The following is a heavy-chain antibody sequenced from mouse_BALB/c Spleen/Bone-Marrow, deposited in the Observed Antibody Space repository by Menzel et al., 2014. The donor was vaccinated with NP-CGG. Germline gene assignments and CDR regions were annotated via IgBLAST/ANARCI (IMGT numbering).Heavy chain of an antibody. CDR2: IHYSGST. J-gene: IGHJ4*01. V-gene: IGHV3-1*02. CDR1: GYSITSGYS. D-gene: IGHD2-1*01. CDR3: TRRGYGNWGYYAMDY. Sequence: VQLQQPGPDLVKPSQSLSLTCTVTGYSITSGYSWHWIRQFPGNKLEWMGYIHYSGSTNYNPSLKSRISITRDTSKNQFFQQLNSVTTEDTATYYCTRRGYGNWGYYAMDYWGQGTSVTVSS.